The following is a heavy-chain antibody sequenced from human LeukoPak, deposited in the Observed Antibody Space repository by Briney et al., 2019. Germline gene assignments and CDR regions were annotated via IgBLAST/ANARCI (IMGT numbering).Heavy chain of an antibody. CDR1: GYTFTSYD. J-gene: IGHJ6*03. V-gene: IGHV1-8*03. CDR2: MNPNSGNT. D-gene: IGHD3-9*01. Sequence: ASVKVSCKASGYTFTSYDINWVRQATGQGLEWMGWMNPNSGNTGYAQKFQGRVTITRNTSISTAYMELSSLRSEDTAVYYCARVRSLRYFDWLSPRWYYMDVWGKGTTVTVSS. CDR3: ARVRSLRYFDWLSPRWYYMDV.